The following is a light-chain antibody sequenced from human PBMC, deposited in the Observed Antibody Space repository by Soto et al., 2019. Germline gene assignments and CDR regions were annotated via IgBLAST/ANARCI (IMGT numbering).Light chain of an antibody. CDR1: QSINSNY. CDR2: GAS. J-gene: IGKJ1*01. V-gene: IGKV3-20*01. CDR3: QQYDSSPRT. Sequence: EIVLTQSPDTLSLSPGERATLSCRASQSINSNYLAWYQQKPGQGPRPLIYGASSRATGIPDRFSGSGSGTYFPLTISRVEPEDFAVYYCQQYDSSPRTFGQGTKVEIK.